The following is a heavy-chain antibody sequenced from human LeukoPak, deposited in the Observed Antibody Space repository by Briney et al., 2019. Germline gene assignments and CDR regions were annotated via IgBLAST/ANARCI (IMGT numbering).Heavy chain of an antibody. CDR3: ARLGGYFYSRDGFAF. CDR2: IYPGDSDT. Sequence: GESLKIACKGSGYSFNSYWVGWVRQMPGKGLEWMGIIYPGDSDTRYSPSFQGQVTMSADKSISTAYLQWSSLKASDTAMYYCARLGGYFYSRDGFAFWGQETMVTVSS. CDR1: GYSFNSYW. D-gene: IGHD2-21*01. V-gene: IGHV5-51*06. J-gene: IGHJ3*01.